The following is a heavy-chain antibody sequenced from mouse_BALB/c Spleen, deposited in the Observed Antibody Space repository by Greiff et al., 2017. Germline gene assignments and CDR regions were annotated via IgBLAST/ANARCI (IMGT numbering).Heavy chain of an antibody. V-gene: IGHV2-9*02. D-gene: IGHD2-14*01. CDR2: IWAGGST. J-gene: IGHJ3*01. Sequence: QVQLKESGPGLVAPSQSLSITCTVSGFSLTSYGVHWVRQPPGKGLEWLGVIWAGGSTNYNSALMSRLSISKDNSKSQVFLKMNSLQTDDTAMYYCARGDYRTGRFAYWGQGTLVTVSA. CDR1: GFSLTSYG. CDR3: ARGDYRTGRFAY.